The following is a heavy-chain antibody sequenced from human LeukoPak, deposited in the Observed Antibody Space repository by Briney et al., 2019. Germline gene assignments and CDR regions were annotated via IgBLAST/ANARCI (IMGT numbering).Heavy chain of an antibody. V-gene: IGHV4-59*01. CDR1: GGPMSYNH. CDR3: ARDPPSYGDYTNYYFDL. D-gene: IGHD4-17*01. J-gene: IGHJ2*01. CDR2: IYYTGST. Sequence: SDTLSLPCTVSGGPMSYNHWSWIRQPPGKALEWIGFIYYTGSTNNNPSLKSRVTISVDTSKNQFSLKLSSVTAADTAVYYCARDPPSYGDYTNYYFDLWGRGTLVTVSS.